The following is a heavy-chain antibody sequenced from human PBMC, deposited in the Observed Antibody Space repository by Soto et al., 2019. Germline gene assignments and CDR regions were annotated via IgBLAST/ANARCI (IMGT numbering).Heavy chain of an antibody. J-gene: IGHJ6*03. CDR2: INPSGGST. CDR1: GYTFTSYY. CDR3: ARDHYDFWSGSQHYYYYYYMDV. D-gene: IGHD3-3*01. V-gene: IGHV1-46*03. Sequence: ASVKVSCKASGYTFTSYYMHWVRQAPGQGLEWMGIINPSGGSTSYAQKFQGRATMTRDTSTSTVYMELSSLRSEDTAVYYCARDHYDFWSGSQHYYYYYYMDVWGKGTTVTVSS.